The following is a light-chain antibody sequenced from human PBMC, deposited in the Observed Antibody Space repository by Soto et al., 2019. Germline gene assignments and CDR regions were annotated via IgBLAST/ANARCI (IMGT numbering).Light chain of an antibody. CDR3: QQYNNWWT. Sequence: EIVLTQSPGTLSLSPGERATLSCRASQSVANNFLAWHQQKPGQTPRLLIYGASNRATGIPDRFSGSGSGTEFTLTISSLQFDDSAVYYCQQYNNWWTFGQGTKVEIK. CDR2: GAS. CDR1: QSVANN. V-gene: IGKV3D-15*01. J-gene: IGKJ1*01.